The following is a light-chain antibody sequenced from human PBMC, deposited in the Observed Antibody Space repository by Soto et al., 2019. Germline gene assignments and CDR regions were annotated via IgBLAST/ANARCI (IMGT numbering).Light chain of an antibody. CDR2: AAS. J-gene: IGKJ1*01. CDR3: QPSYSTPRP. V-gene: IGKV1-9*01. Sequence: DSQWSQSPSFLSAPVGERVAIGGRASQGISSYLAWYQQKPGKAPKLLIYAASTLQSGVPSRFSGSGSGTEITLTLSSLQREASATYYCQPSYSTPRPFGQGTKVDIK. CDR1: QGISSY.